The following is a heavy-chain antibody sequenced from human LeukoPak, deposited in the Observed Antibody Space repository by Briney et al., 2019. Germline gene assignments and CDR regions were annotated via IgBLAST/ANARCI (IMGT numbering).Heavy chain of an antibody. CDR1: GFTFSSYS. V-gene: IGHV3-21*01. CDR2: ISSSSGYK. CDR3: ARTSGESTAALRAPFDY. J-gene: IGHJ4*02. Sequence: GGSLRLSCAVSGFTFSSYSMTWVRQAPGKGLEWVSSISSSSGYKYYADSVKGRFTISRDNAKNSLYLQMDSLRAEDAAVYYCARTSGESTAALRAPFDYWGQRTLATVSS. D-gene: IGHD6-6*01.